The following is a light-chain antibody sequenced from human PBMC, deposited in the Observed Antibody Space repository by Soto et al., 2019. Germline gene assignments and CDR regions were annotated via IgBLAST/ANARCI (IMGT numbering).Light chain of an antibody. CDR3: QQYNNWLWT. Sequence: ETVLTHSPGTLSLSPCERATLSFSASQSVRSRYLAWYQQKPGQAPRLLISGASTRATGIPARFSGSGSGTEFTLTISSLQSEDFAVYYCQQYNNWLWTFGQGTKVDI. CDR1: QSVRSRY. V-gene: IGKV3-15*01. CDR2: GAS. J-gene: IGKJ1*01.